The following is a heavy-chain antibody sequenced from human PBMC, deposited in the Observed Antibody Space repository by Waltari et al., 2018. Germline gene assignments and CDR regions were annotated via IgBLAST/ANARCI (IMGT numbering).Heavy chain of an antibody. J-gene: IGHJ4*02. CDR1: GFTFSYFP. D-gene: IGHD3-22*01. CDR2: ITSGGST. CDR3: AKLHYDTSGYYGKVDY. V-gene: IGHV3-23*01. Sequence: EVQLLESGGGWVQPGGSLRLSCAAAGFTFSYFPMCWVRQAPGKGLRYVSSITSGGSTYYADSVKGRFAISRDNSKNTLYLQMNSLGAEDTAVYYCAKLHYDTSGYYGKVDYWGQGTLVTVSS.